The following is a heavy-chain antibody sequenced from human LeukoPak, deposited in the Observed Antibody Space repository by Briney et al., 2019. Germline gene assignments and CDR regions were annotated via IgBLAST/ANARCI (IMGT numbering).Heavy chain of an antibody. CDR2: ISSNGGNT. CDR1: GFTFSSYA. V-gene: IGHV3-64D*06. D-gene: IGHD3-22*01. Sequence: GGSLRLSCSASGFTFSSYAMHWVRQAPGKGLEYVSAISSNGGNTYYADSVKGRFTISRDNSKNTLYLQMSSLRAEDTAVYYCVRIYYGSGGYYYDYWGQGTLVTVSS. J-gene: IGHJ4*02. CDR3: VRIYYGSGGYYYDY.